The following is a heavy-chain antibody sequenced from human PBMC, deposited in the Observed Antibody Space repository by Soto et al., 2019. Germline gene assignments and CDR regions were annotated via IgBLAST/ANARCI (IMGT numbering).Heavy chain of an antibody. Sequence: QVQLQESGPGLVKPSQTLSLTCTVSGGSISSGGYYWSWIRQHPGKGLEWIGYIYYSGSTCYNPSLTSRVTISVDTSKNQFSLKLGSVTAADPAVYYCARGVTMVRGVIHTPYFDYWGQGTLVTVSS. CDR3: ARGVTMVRGVIHTPYFDY. J-gene: IGHJ4*02. D-gene: IGHD3-10*01. CDR2: IYYSGST. V-gene: IGHV4-31*03. CDR1: GGSISSGGYY.